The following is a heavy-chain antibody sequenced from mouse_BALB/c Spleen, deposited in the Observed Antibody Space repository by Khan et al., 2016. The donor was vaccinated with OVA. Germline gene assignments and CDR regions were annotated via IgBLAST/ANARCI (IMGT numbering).Heavy chain of an antibody. CDR1: GFTFSGYG. CDR3: AESPGYYGSTYFAY. Sequence: EVELVESGGDLVKPGGSLKLSCAASGFTFSGYGMSWVRQTPEKRLEWVATISSGGSFTYYLDSVKGRFTISRDSAKNTLYLQMSSLRSEDTAMYYCAESPGYYGSTYFAYWGQGTTLTVSS. J-gene: IGHJ2*01. CDR2: ISSGGSFT. V-gene: IGHV5-9-3*01. D-gene: IGHD1-1*01.